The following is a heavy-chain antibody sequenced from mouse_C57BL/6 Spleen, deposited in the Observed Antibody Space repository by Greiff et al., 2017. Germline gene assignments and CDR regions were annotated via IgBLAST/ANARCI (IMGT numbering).Heavy chain of an antibody. CDR2: INYDGSST. CDR3: ARVITTVVATSYFDY. CDR1: GFTFSDYY. Sequence: EVKLVESEGGLVQPGSSMKLSCTVSGFTFSDYYMAWVRQVPEKGLEWVANINYDGSSTYYLDSLKSRFIISRDNAKNILYLQMSSLKSEDTATYYCARVITTVVATSYFDYWGQGTTLTVSS. V-gene: IGHV5-16*01. D-gene: IGHD1-1*01. J-gene: IGHJ2*01.